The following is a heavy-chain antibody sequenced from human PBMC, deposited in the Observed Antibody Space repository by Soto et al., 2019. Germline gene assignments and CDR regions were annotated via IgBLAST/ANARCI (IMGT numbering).Heavy chain of an antibody. D-gene: IGHD3-9*01. Sequence: SGPTLVNPTQTLTLTCTFSGFSLSTTGVGVAWIRQPPGKALEWLALIYWDDSKHYSPSLRSRLTITKDTSKNQVVLTMTNMDPMDTGTYYCAHKGPEDWPLDYWGQGTLVTVSS. CDR3: AHKGPEDWPLDY. V-gene: IGHV2-5*02. J-gene: IGHJ4*02. CDR1: GFSLSTTGVG. CDR2: IYWDDSK.